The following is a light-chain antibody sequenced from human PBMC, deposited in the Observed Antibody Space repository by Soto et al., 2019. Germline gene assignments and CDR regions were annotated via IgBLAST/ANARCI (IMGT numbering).Light chain of an antibody. CDR1: QSVSSN. Sequence: EIVMTQSPGTLSVSPGERATVSCRASQSVSSNLAWYQQKPGQAPRLLIYGASTRATGIPARFSGSGSGTEFTLTICSLQSEDFAVYYCQQYNNWPREYTFGQGTKLEIK. CDR3: QQYNNWPREYT. V-gene: IGKV3-15*01. CDR2: GAS. J-gene: IGKJ2*01.